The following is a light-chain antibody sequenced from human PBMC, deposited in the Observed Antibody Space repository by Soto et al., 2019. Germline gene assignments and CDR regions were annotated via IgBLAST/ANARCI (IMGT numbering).Light chain of an antibody. CDR3: CSYASSSSYV. CDR2: EGT. Sequence: QSVLPQPASVSGSPVQSITICCSGTTTDVGGYNLVSWYQQHTAKAPTLLIYEGTQRPSGVSSRFSGYKSGNTASLTISGLQAKDEADHYCCSYASSSSYVFGTGTKVTVL. J-gene: IGLJ1*01. CDR1: TTDVGGYNL. V-gene: IGLV2-23*01.